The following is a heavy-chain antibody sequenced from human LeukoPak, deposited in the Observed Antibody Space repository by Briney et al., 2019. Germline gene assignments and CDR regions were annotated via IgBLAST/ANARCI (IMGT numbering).Heavy chain of an antibody. D-gene: IGHD3-3*01. CDR2: IKPKSCAT. CDR3: ARDDHVFWSGYDYGMDV. Sequence: ASVKVSCKASGYTFNDYYIHWVRQAPGQALMWMGWIKPKSCATQHAEKFQGRDTMTRDTSITTAYMEMRSLRSDDTAVYYCARDDHVFWSGYDYGMDVWGQGTTVSVSS. J-gene: IGHJ6*02. CDR1: GYTFNDYY. V-gene: IGHV1-2*02.